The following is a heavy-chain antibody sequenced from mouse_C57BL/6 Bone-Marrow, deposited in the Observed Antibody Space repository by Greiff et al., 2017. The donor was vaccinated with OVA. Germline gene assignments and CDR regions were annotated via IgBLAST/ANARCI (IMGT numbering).Heavy chain of an antibody. CDR2: IYYSGTI. Sequence: DVKLQESGPGLVKPSQTVFLTCTVTGISITTGNYRWSWIRQFPGNKLEWIGYIYYSGTITYNPSLTSRTTITRDTPKNQFFLEMNSLTAEDTATYYCARDREDYYGLNYWGQGTSVTVSS. CDR3: ARDREDYYGLNY. J-gene: IGHJ4*01. CDR1: GISITTGNYR. D-gene: IGHD3-3*01. V-gene: IGHV3-5*01.